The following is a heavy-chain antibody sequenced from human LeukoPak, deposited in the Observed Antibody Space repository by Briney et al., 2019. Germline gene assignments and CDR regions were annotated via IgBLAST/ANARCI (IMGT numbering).Heavy chain of an antibody. D-gene: IGHD4-11*01. CDR3: ARVPDYRGFYYYYMDV. J-gene: IGHJ6*03. CDR1: GFTFDDYG. CDR2: INWNGGST. Sequence: GGSLRLSCAASGFTFDDYGMSWVRQAPGKGLEWVSGINWNGGSTGYADSVKGRFTICRDNAKNSLYLQMNSLRAEDTALYYCARVPDYRGFYYYYMDVWGKGTTVTVSS. V-gene: IGHV3-20*04.